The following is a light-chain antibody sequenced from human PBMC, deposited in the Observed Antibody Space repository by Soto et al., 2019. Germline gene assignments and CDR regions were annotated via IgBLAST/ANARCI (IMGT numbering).Light chain of an antibody. CDR1: QNVNSN. CDR3: QQYNTLNT. CDR2: NVS. Sequence: EIAMTQSPATLSVSPGQRATLSCRASQNVNSNLVWYQQKPGHAPSLLMYNVSTRATGFPARFSGSGSGTEFTLTISSLQSEDSAIYYCQQYNTLNTFGQGTKLEIK. V-gene: IGKV3-15*01. J-gene: IGKJ2*01.